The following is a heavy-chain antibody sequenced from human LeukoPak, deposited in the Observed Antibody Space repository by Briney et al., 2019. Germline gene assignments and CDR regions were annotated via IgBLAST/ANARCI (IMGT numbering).Heavy chain of an antibody. V-gene: IGHV4-59*01. CDR2: ISYSGNT. J-gene: IGHJ3*02. CDR3: ARRRDYVWGSYRYAFDI. CDR1: GGSISTYY. Sequence: SETLSLTCTVSGGSISTYYWSWIRQPPGKGLEWIGYISYSGNTNYNPSLKSRVTMSVDTSKNQFSLKLSSVTAAGTAVYYCARRRDYVWGSYRYAFDIWGQGTMVTVSS. D-gene: IGHD3-16*02.